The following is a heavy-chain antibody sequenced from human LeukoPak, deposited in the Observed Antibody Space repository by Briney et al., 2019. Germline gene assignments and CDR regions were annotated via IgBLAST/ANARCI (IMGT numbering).Heavy chain of an antibody. V-gene: IGHV4-39*07. J-gene: IGHJ4*02. CDR2: IYYSGST. CDR3: ARVSPYDYVWGIQAYYFDY. CDR1: GGSISSSSYY. Sequence: SETLSLTCTVSGGSISSSSYYWGWIRQPPGKGLEWIGSIYYSGSTYYNPSLKSRVTISVDTSKNQFSLKLSSVTAADTAVYYCARVSPYDYVWGIQAYYFDYWGQGTLVTVSS. D-gene: IGHD3-16*01.